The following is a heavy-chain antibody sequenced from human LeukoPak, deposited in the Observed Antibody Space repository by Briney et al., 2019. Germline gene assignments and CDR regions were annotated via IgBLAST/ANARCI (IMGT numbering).Heavy chain of an antibody. CDR3: ARDLIVGAHFDY. J-gene: IGHJ4*02. CDR2: ISSGGNTR. D-gene: IGHD1-26*01. CDR1: GFTFSSYE. Sequence: PGGSLRLSCAASGFTFSSYEMNWVRQAPGKGLEWVSYISSGGNTRYYADSEKGRFTISRDNAKNSLYLQMNSLRAEDTAVYYCARDLIVGAHFDYWGQGTLVTVPP. V-gene: IGHV3-48*03.